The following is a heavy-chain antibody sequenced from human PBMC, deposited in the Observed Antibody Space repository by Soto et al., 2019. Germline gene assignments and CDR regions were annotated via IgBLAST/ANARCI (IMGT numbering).Heavy chain of an antibody. CDR2: IYWDDEK. V-gene: IGHV2-5*02. D-gene: IGHD4-17*01. Sequence: QITLKESGPTLVKPTQTLTLTCTFSGFSLSTSGVGVGWIRQSPGKALEWLALIYWDDEKRYSPSLKSRLTITKDLSKNQVVLTMTNMDPVDTGTYYCARRKDYGDYEGLDYWGQGTLVTVSS. CDR1: GFSLSTSGVG. J-gene: IGHJ4*02. CDR3: ARRKDYGDYEGLDY.